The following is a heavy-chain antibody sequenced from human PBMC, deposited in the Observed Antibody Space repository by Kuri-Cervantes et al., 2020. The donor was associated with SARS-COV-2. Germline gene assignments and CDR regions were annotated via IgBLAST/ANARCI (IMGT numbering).Heavy chain of an antibody. CDR1: GFTFSNYG. CDR2: ISYNGSNE. J-gene: IGHJ6*02. D-gene: IGHD3-10*01. CDR3: AKDPGTMARGHYYYGMDV. V-gene: IGHV3-30*18. Sequence: GESLKISCAASGFTFSNYGMHWVRQAPGKGLEWVAVISYNGSNEYYADSVKGRFTISRDNSKNTLYLQVNSLRAEDTSVYYCAKDPGTMARGHYYYGMDVWGQGTLVTVSS.